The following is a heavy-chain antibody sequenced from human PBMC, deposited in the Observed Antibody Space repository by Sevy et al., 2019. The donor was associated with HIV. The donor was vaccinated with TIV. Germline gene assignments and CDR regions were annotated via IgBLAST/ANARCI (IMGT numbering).Heavy chain of an antibody. CDR1: GFSLSTSGVG. CDR3: AHSILIQLWSSYYFDY. Sequence: SGPTLVNPTQTLTLTCTFSGFSLSTSGVGVGWIRQPPGKALEWLARIYWDDDKRYSPSLKSRLTITKDTSKNQVVLTMTNMDPVDTATYYCAHSILIQLWSSYYFDYWGQGTLVTVSS. CDR2: IYWDDDK. D-gene: IGHD5-18*01. V-gene: IGHV2-5*02. J-gene: IGHJ4*02.